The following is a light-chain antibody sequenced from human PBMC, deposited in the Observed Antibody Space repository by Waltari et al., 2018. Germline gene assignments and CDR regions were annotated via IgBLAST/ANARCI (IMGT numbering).Light chain of an antibody. V-gene: IGLV1-44*01. J-gene: IGLJ2*01. CDR2: SNK. CDR3: AAWDDSLNGVV. CDR1: SSNIGSNT. Sequence: QSVLTQPPSASGTPGQRVTISCSGSSSNIGSNTVNWYQQLPGTAPKLLIYSNKQRPSGVPARFSGYKSGTSASLAISGLQSEDEADYYCAAWDDSLNGVVFGGGTKLTVL.